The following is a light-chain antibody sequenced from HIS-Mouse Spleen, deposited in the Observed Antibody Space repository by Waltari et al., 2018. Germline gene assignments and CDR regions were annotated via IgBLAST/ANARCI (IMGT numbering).Light chain of an antibody. CDR2: EDS. Sequence: SYDLTQPPSVSVSPGQPARITCSGDALPKKYAYWYQQKSGQAPVLVIYEDSKRPSGIPERFSGSSSWTMATLTISGAQVEDEADYYCSSTDSSGNHRVFGGGTKLTVL. CDR3: SSTDSSGNHRV. J-gene: IGLJ2*01. CDR1: ALPKKY. V-gene: IGLV3-10*01.